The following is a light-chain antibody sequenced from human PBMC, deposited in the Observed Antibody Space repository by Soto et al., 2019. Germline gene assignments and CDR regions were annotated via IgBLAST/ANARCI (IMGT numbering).Light chain of an antibody. CDR3: QERSNWPST. CDR2: DAS. J-gene: IGKJ4*01. V-gene: IGKV3-11*01. CDR1: QSVSSY. Sequence: EIVLTQSPATLSLSPGERTAISCRASQSVSSYLARYQQKPGQAPRLLIYDASKRAPGIPARFTGSGSGTDFTLTISSLEPEDFAVYFCQERSNWPSTFGGGTKVEI.